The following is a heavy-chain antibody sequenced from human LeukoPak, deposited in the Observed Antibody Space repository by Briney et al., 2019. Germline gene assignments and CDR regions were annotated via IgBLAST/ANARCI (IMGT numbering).Heavy chain of an antibody. V-gene: IGHV3-30*03. CDR2: ISYDGSNE. CDR3: ARVYSSSSGKAFDC. CDR1: GFTFSSYG. Sequence: GGSLRLSCAASGFTFSSYGMHWVRQAPGKGLEWEAVISYDGSNEYYADSVKGRFTISRDNAKNSLYLQMNSLRAEDTAVYYCARVYSSSSGKAFDCWGQGTLVTVSS. J-gene: IGHJ4*02. D-gene: IGHD6-6*01.